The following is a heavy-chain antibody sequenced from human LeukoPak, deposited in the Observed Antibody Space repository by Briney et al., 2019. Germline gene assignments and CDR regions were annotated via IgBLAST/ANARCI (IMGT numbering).Heavy chain of an antibody. D-gene: IGHD3-10*01. V-gene: IGHV3-30*02. J-gene: IGHJ4*02. Sequence: GGSLRLSCVASGITFSTYSMNWVRQAPGKGLEWVAFIRYDGSNKYYADSVKGRFTISRDNSKNTLYLQMNSLRAEDTAVYYCAKELLWFGWGQGTLVTVSS. CDR1: GITFSTYS. CDR3: AKELLWFG. CDR2: IRYDGSNK.